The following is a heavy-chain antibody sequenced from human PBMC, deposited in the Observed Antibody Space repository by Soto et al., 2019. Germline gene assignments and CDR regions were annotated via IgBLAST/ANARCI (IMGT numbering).Heavy chain of an antibody. D-gene: IGHD6-19*01. V-gene: IGHV1-69*13. CDR3: ARVFSGYSSGPLGY. CDR2: IIPIFGTA. CDR1: GGTFSSYA. J-gene: IGHJ4*02. Sequence: SVKVSCKASGGTFSSYAISWVRQAPGQGLEWMGGIIPIFGTANYAQKFQGRVTITADESTSTAYMELSSLRSEDTAVYYCARVFSGYSSGPLGYWGQGXLVTVYS.